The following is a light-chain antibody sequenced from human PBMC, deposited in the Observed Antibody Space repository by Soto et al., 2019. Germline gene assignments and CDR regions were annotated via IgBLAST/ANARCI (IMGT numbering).Light chain of an antibody. CDR3: QQNYSTWT. V-gene: IGKV1-39*01. CDR2: AAS. Sequence: DIQMTQSPSSLSSSVGDSVTLTCRASQSISSYLNWYQQKPGKAPKLLIYAASSLQSGVPSRFSGSGSGTDFTLTISSMQPEDFATYYCQQNYSTWTFGQGTKVDIK. CDR1: QSISSY. J-gene: IGKJ1*01.